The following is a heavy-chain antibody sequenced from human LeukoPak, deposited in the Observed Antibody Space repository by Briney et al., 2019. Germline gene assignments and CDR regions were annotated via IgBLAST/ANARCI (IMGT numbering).Heavy chain of an antibody. CDR1: GYTFTSYD. CDR2: INPSGGST. J-gene: IGHJ4*02. Sequence: GASVKVSCKASGYTFTSYDINWVRQATGQGLEWMGIINPSGGSTSYAQKFQGRVTMTRDMSTSTVYMELSSLRSEDTAVYYCARDLYYDSSGYPDYWGQGTLVTVSS. D-gene: IGHD3-22*01. CDR3: ARDLYYDSSGYPDY. V-gene: IGHV1-46*01.